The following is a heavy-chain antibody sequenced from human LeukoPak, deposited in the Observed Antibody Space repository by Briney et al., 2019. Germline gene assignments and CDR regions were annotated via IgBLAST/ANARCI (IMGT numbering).Heavy chain of an antibody. Sequence: ASVKVSCKASGYTFSSYGLSWVRQAPGQGLEWMGWISAYNGNTNYAQKLQGRVTMTTDTSTSTAYMELRSLRSDDTAVYYCARDQAGDMNNDYWGQGTLVTVSS. CDR3: ARDQAGDMNNDY. CDR2: ISAYNGNT. V-gene: IGHV1-18*01. CDR1: GYTFSSYG. J-gene: IGHJ4*02. D-gene: IGHD1/OR15-1a*01.